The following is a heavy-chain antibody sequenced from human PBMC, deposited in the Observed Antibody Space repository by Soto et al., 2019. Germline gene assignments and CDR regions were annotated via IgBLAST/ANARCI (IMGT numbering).Heavy chain of an antibody. CDR2: ISGSGGGT. CDR3: ARATSGYDY. J-gene: IGHJ4*02. Sequence: EVQLLESGGGLVRPGGSLRVSCAASGFSFSTYAMSWVRQAPGKGLEWASGISGSGGGTYYADSVKGRFTISRDNSKNTVYLQMNSLRVEDTAVYYCARATSGYDYWGQGTLVTVSS. D-gene: IGHD5-12*01. CDR1: GFSFSTYA. V-gene: IGHV3-23*01.